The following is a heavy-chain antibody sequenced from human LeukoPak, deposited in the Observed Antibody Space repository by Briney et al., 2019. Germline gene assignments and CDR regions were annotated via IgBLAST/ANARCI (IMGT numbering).Heavy chain of an antibody. CDR1: GYTFTSYG. V-gene: IGHV1-18*01. CDR3: ARDVSCSSTSCYYYYYYGMDV. CDR2: ISAYNGNT. J-gene: IGHJ6*02. D-gene: IGHD2-2*01. Sequence: ASVKVSCKASGYTFTSYGISWVRQAPGQGLEWMGWISAYNGNTNYAQKLQGRVTTTTDTSTSTAYMELRSLRSDDTAVYYCARDVSCSSTSCYYYYYYGMDVWGQGTTVTVSS.